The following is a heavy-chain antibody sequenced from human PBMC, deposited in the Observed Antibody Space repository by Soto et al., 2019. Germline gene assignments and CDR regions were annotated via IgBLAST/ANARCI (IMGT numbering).Heavy chain of an antibody. D-gene: IGHD2-2*01. CDR1: GFTVSNNY. CDR3: AGFTSHGCYYYHYSRDV. Sequence: EVRLVETGGGLIQPGGSLRLSCAASGFTVSNNYMYWVRQAPGKGLEWVSVIYSGGSTYHADSVKGRFTTSRDISKNTLYVQMNSLGAEDTAVYYCAGFTSHGCYYYHYSRDVWGQGTTVTVS. CDR2: IYSGGST. V-gene: IGHV3-53*02. J-gene: IGHJ6*02.